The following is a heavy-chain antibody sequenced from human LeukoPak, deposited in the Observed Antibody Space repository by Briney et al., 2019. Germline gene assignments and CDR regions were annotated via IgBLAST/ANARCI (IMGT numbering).Heavy chain of an antibody. D-gene: IGHD1-26*01. CDR3: ARERDSGFDY. Sequence: GGSLRLSCAASGFTFSSYWMSWARQAPRGGLEWAANIKQEGSDKYYVESVKRRFTNSRDNAKNSLYLQMNRLRAEDTAVYYCARERDSGFDYWGQGTLVSVSS. V-gene: IGHV3-7*01. CDR2: IKQEGSDK. J-gene: IGHJ4*02. CDR1: GFTFSSYW.